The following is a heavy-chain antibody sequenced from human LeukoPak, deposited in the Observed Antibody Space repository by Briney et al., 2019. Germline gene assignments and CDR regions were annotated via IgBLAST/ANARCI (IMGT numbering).Heavy chain of an antibody. J-gene: IGHJ5*02. CDR2: INHSGST. D-gene: IGHD3-10*01. CDR3: ARGLGNYYGSGSRNWFDP. Sequence: SETLSLTCAVYGGSFSGYYWRWIRQPPGKGLEWIGEINHSGSTNYNPSLKSRVTISVDTSKNQFSLKLSSVTAADTAVYYCARGLGNYYGSGSRNWFDPWGQGTLVTVSS. CDR1: GGSFSGYY. V-gene: IGHV4-34*01.